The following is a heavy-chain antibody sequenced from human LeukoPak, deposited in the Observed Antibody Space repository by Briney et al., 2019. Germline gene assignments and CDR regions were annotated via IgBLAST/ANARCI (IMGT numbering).Heavy chain of an antibody. Sequence: QTGGSLRLSCAASGFTFDDYAMHWVRQAPGKGLEWVSGISWNSGSIGYADSVKGRFTISRDNAKNSLFLQMNSLRPEDTALYYCAKDIGSGVTGVKGYWGQGTLVTVSS. D-gene: IGHD4-23*01. CDR3: AKDIGSGVTGVKGY. CDR1: GFTFDDYA. V-gene: IGHV3-9*01. J-gene: IGHJ4*02. CDR2: ISWNSGSI.